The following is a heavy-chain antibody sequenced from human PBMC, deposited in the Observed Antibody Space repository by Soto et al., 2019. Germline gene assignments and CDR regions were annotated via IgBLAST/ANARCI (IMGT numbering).Heavy chain of an antibody. CDR3: GGVNYYQSGGFFFYYYTMAV. V-gene: IGHV4-39*01. CDR1: GGSISSSSYY. CDR2: VYYGGST. D-gene: IGHD3-10*01. Sequence: SETLSLTCTVSGGSISSSSYYWGWIRQPPGKGLEWIGNVYYGGSTYYNPSLKSRVTISVETSKSQFSLKLSSVTAADTAVYYCGGVNYYQSGGFFFYYYTMAVGGQGTTVPVPS. J-gene: IGHJ6*02.